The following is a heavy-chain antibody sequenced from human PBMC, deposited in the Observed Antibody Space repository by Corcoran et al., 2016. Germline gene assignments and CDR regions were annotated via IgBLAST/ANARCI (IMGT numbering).Heavy chain of an antibody. V-gene: IGHV1-46*01. CDR3: ARGYGSGSYYNWWGGNYWFDP. D-gene: IGHD3-10*01. Sequence: QVQLVQSGAEVKKPGASVQVSCKASGYTFTSYYMHWVRQAPGQGLEWMGIINPSGGSPSYAQKFQGRVTMTQDTSTSTVYMELRSLRSEDTAVYYCARGYGSGSYYNWWGGNYWFDPWGQRTLVTVSS. CDR2: INPSGGSP. CDR1: GYTFTSYY. J-gene: IGHJ5*02.